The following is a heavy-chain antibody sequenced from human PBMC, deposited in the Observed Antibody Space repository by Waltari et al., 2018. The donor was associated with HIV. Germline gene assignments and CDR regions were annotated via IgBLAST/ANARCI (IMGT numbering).Heavy chain of an antibody. D-gene: IGHD6-19*01. Sequence: QVRLAESGGGVVQPGGSLKLSCAASDFTFRSYGMHWVRQAPGKGLEWLAFMSNDVNDENYVGSVKGRFSISRDNSNSTLYLQMNSLRPEDTAVYYCAKGQYQGGWPLDYWGQGTLVTVAS. CDR2: MSNDVNDE. V-gene: IGHV3-30*18. J-gene: IGHJ4*02. CDR3: AKGQYQGGWPLDY. CDR1: DFTFRSYG.